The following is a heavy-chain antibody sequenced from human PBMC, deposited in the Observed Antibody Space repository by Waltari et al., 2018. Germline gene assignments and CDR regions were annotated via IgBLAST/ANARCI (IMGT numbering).Heavy chain of an antibody. Sequence: QVQLVQSGAEVKKPGASVKVSCKASGYTFTGYYVHWVRPAPAQGLEWMGWINPNSGGTNYAQKFQGRVTMTRDTSISTAYMELSRLRSDDTAVYYCARETFPIAARGYYYGMDVWGQGTTVTVSS. CDR3: ARETFPIAARGYYYGMDV. D-gene: IGHD6-6*01. J-gene: IGHJ6*02. V-gene: IGHV1-2*02. CDR1: GYTFTGYY. CDR2: INPNSGGT.